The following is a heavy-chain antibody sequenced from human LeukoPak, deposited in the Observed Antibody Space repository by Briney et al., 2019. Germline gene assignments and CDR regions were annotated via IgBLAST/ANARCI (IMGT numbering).Heavy chain of an antibody. V-gene: IGHV3-21*01. CDR1: GFTFSSYS. Sequence: PGGSLRLSCAASGFTFSSYSMNWVRQAPGKGLEWVSSISSSSSYIYYADSVKGRFTIARDNAKNSLYLQMNSLRGEDTAVYYCARDRVGATIFDYWGQGTLVTVSS. J-gene: IGHJ4*02. CDR3: ARDRVGATIFDY. CDR2: ISSSSSYI. D-gene: IGHD1-26*01.